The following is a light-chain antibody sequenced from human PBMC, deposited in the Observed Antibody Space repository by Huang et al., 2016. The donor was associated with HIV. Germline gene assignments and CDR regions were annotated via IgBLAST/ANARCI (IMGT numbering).Light chain of an antibody. Sequence: DIVMTQSPDSLAVSLGARATLHCGSSRCVYASATERDYLAWFQQRPGQPPKLLLFGASTREAGVPDRFRGSGSGTDFTLTIASVKAEDAAIYYCQQYYSSPQTFGQGT. V-gene: IGKV4-1*01. CDR3: QQYYSSPQT. J-gene: IGKJ1*01. CDR1: RCVYASATERDY. CDR2: GAS.